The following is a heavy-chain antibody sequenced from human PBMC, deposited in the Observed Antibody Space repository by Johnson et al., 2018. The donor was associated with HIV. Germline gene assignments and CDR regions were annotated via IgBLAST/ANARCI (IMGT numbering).Heavy chain of an antibody. Sequence: VQLMESGGGVVQPGRSLRLSCAASRFTFNKYTMHWVRQAPGKGLEWVAVVSYDGSNKYYVDSVKGRFTISRDNAKNSLYLQMNSLRAEDTAVYYCARDRLSGSYYVGNAFDIWGQGTMVTVSS. V-gene: IGHV3-30*04. CDR3: ARDRLSGSYYVGNAFDI. CDR2: VSYDGSNK. CDR1: RFTFNKYT. J-gene: IGHJ3*02. D-gene: IGHD1-26*01.